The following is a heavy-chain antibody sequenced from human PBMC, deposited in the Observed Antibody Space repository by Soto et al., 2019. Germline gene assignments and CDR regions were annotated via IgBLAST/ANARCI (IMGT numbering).Heavy chain of an antibody. CDR2: IYYSGST. J-gene: IGHJ4*02. V-gene: IGHV4-30-4*01. CDR3: ASNSYGYTLYDY. CDR1: GGSISSGDYY. Sequence: TLSLTCTVSGGSISSGDYYWSWIRLPPGKGLEWIGYIYYSGSTYYNPSLKSRVTISVDTSKNQFSLKLSSVTAADTAVYYCASNSYGYTLYDYWGQGTLVTVSS. D-gene: IGHD5-18*01.